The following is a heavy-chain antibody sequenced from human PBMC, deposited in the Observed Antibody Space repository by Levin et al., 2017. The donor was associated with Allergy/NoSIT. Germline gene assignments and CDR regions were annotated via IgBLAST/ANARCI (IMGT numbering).Heavy chain of an antibody. CDR3: AKELDPSYYYDSSGYSHAFDI. CDR1: GFTFDDYA. J-gene: IGHJ3*02. CDR2: ISWNSGSI. Sequence: SCAASGFTFDDYAMHWVRQAPGKGLEWVSGISWNSGSIGYADSVKGRFTISRDNAKNSLYLQMNSLRAEDTALYYCAKELDPSYYYDSSGYSHAFDIWGQGTMVTVSS. V-gene: IGHV3-9*01. D-gene: IGHD3-22*01.